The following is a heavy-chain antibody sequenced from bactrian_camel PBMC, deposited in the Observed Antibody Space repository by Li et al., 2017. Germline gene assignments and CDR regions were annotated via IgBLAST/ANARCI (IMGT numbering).Heavy chain of an antibody. J-gene: IGHJ4*01. V-gene: IGHV3S54*01. D-gene: IGHD2*01. CDR2: IAPATGTT. CDR3: AADLGWCGSRSRGPRRIVMVICAQCVMNLTP. CDR1: GSGYISGTAC. Sequence: HVQLVESGGGSVNAGGSLTLSCAASGSGYISGTACLGWFRQVPGKEREGVAAIAPATGTTFYSDSVKGRFTISHVNANNTLRLQMNGLSPEDTAVYYCAADLGWCGSRSRGPRRIVMVICAQCVMNLTPGARGPRSPSP.